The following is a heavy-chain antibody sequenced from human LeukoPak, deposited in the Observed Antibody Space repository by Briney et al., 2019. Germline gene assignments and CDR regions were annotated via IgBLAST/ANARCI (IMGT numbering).Heavy chain of an antibody. V-gene: IGHV1-8*01. CDR2: MNPNSGNT. D-gene: IGHD3-22*01. CDR1: GYTFTSYD. CDR3: ARGPTPNYYDSLDY. J-gene: IGHJ4*02. Sequence: EASVKVSCKASGYTFTSYDINWVRQATGQGLEWMGWMNPNSGNTGYAQKFQGRVTMTRNTSISTAYMELSSLRSEDTAVYYCARGPTPNYYDSLDYWGQGTLVTVSS.